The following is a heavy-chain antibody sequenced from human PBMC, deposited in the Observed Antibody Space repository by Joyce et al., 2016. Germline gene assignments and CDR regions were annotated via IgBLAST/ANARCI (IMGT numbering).Heavy chain of an antibody. Sequence: QVQLVQSGAAVMQPGASLKISCKASGYTFTDYPLHWVRQAPGERLEGMGWINTANGNTQYSQKCQGRVDITRDTSANTAYMELSSLRSGDTALYFCARVSYFSSGSQFDHWGQGTLVPVSS. CDR3: ARVSYFSSGSQFDH. CDR2: INTANGNT. J-gene: IGHJ4*02. V-gene: IGHV1-3*04. D-gene: IGHD3-10*01. CDR1: GYTFTDYP.